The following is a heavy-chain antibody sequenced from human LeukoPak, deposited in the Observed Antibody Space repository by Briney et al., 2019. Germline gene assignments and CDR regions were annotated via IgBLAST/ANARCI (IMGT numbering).Heavy chain of an antibody. CDR3: ARGGSIAARSYNWFDP. J-gene: IGHJ5*02. CDR1: GYTFTSYD. D-gene: IGHD6-6*01. V-gene: IGHV1-8*01. CDR2: MNPNSGNT. Sequence: ASVKVSCKASGYTFTSYDINWVRQATGQGLEWMGWMNPNSGNTGYAQKFQGRVTTTRNTSISTAYMELSSLRSEDTAVYYCARGGSIAARSYNWFDPWGQGTLVTVSS.